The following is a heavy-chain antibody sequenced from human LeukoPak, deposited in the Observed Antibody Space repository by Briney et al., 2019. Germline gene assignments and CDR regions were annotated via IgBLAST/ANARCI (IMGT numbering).Heavy chain of an antibody. CDR2: ISSSSSDI. D-gene: IGHD5-12*01. Sequence: GGPLRLSCAASGFPFSSYSMHWVRQAPGKGLDWVSSISSSSSDILYAHSVKGRFHISRDNAKKSLYLQMNSLRADYTAGYHCAREPVATIYQREGMDVWGQGTTVTVSS. V-gene: IGHV3-21*01. J-gene: IGHJ6*02. CDR1: GFPFSSYS. CDR3: AREPVATIYQREGMDV.